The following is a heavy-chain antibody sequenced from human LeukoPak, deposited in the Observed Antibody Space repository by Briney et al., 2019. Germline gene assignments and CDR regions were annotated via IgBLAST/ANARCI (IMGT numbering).Heavy chain of an antibody. CDR3: ARGPFYGDYVDY. CDR2: INPNSGGT. V-gene: IGHV1-2*02. D-gene: IGHD4-17*01. Sequence: ASVKVSCKASGYTFTGYTMHWVRQAPGQGLEWMGWINPNSGGTNYAQKFQGRVTMTRDTSISTAYMELSRLRSDDTAVYYCARGPFYGDYVDYWGQGTGVTVTA. CDR1: GYTFTGYT. J-gene: IGHJ4*02.